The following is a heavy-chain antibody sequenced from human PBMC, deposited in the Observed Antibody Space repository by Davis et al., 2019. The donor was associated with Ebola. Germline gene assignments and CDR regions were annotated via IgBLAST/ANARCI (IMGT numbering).Heavy chain of an antibody. CDR3: AKDTSNIWFDV. Sequence: GESLKISCSASGFTFSDFAMHWVRQAPGKGLEHVSAISTYGGSKYYADSVKGRFTISRDKSKNTLHLQMNGLRVEDTAIYYCAKDTSNIWFDVWGQGTMVTVSS. V-gene: IGHV3-64D*08. CDR2: ISTYGGSK. CDR1: GFTFSDFA. J-gene: IGHJ3*01. D-gene: IGHD1-26*01.